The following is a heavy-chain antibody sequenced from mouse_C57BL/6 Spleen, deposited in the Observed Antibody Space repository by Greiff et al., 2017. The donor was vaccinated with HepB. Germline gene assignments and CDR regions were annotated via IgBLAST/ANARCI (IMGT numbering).Heavy chain of an antibody. D-gene: IGHD4-1*01. CDR3: ARSQLTGTSNYFDY. CDR1: GFSLSTFGMG. V-gene: IGHV8-8*01. CDR2: IWWDDDK. Sequence: QVTLKESGPGILQPSQTLSLTCSFSGFSLSTFGMGVGWIRQPSGKGLEWLAHIWWDDDKYYNPALKSRLTISKDTSKNQVFLKIANVDTADTATYYCARSQLTGTSNYFDYWGQGTTLTVSS. J-gene: IGHJ2*01.